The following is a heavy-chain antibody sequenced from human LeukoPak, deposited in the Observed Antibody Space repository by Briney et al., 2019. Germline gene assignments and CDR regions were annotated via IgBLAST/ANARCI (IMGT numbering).Heavy chain of an antibody. J-gene: IGHJ4*02. CDR3: ARDPGYYGSGSYLN. Sequence: PGGSLRLSCVASGFTFSGYWMTWVRQAPGKGLEWVANIKQDGSGKYYVDSVKGRFTISRDNAKNSLYLQMNSLRAEDTAVYYCARDPGYYGSGSYLNWGQGTLVTVSS. D-gene: IGHD3-10*01. CDR2: IKQDGSGK. V-gene: IGHV3-7*01. CDR1: GFTFSGYW.